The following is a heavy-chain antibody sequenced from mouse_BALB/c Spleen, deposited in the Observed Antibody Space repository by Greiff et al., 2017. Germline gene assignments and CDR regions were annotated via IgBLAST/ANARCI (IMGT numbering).Heavy chain of an antibody. Sequence: EVQRVESGGGLVKPGGSLKLSCAASGFTFSDYYMYWVRQTPEKRLEWVATISDGGSYTYYPDSVKGRFTISRDNAKNNLYLQMSSLKSEDTAMYYCARERRQLGLDYWGQGTTLTVSS. J-gene: IGHJ2*01. CDR1: GFTFSDYY. CDR3: ARERRQLGLDY. D-gene: IGHD3-2*01. V-gene: IGHV5-4*02. CDR2: ISDGGSYT.